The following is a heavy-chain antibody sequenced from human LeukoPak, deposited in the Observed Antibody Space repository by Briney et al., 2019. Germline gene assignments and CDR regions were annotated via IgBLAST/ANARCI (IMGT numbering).Heavy chain of an antibody. J-gene: IGHJ4*02. CDR1: GGSISSYY. V-gene: IGHV4-59*08. CDR2: VHYSGST. Sequence: ASETLSLTCTVSGGSISSYYWSWIRQPPGKGLEWIGYVHYSGSTNYNPSLKSRVTISVDTSKNQFSLKLSSVTAADTSVYYCARQGITVTTPLDSWGQGTLVTVSS. CDR3: ARQGITVTTPLDS. D-gene: IGHD4-17*01.